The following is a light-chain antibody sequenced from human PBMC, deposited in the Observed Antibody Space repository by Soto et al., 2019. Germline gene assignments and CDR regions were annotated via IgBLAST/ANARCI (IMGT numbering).Light chain of an antibody. V-gene: IGLV2-11*01. CDR2: DVI. J-gene: IGLJ1*01. CDR1: SSDIGGYNY. CDR3: CSYAGSYTHV. Sequence: QSVLTQPRSVSGSPGPSVTISCTGTSSDIGGYNYVSWYQQHPGKAPKLMIYDVIKRPSGVPDRFSGSKSGNTASLTIYGLQAEDEADYYCCSYAGSYTHVFGTGTKLTVL.